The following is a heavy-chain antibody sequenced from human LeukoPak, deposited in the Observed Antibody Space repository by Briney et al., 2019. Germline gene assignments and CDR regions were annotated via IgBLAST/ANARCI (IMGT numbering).Heavy chain of an antibody. CDR2: ISAYNGNT. D-gene: IGHD3-10*01. V-gene: IGHV1-18*01. CDR1: GYTFTSYG. J-gene: IGHJ5*02. CDR3: ARAWTGSGSPREYNWFDP. Sequence: ASVKVSCKASGYTFTSYGISWVRQAPGQGLEWMGWISAYNGNTNYAQKLQGRVTMTTDTSTSTAYMELRSLRSEDTAVYYCARAWTGSGSPREYNWFDPWGQGTLVTVSS.